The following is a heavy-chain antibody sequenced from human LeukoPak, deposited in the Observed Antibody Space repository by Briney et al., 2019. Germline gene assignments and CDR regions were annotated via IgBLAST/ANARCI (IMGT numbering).Heavy chain of an antibody. V-gene: IGHV3-23*01. Sequence: PGGSLSLSCEASGFTFSNSAMAWVRQAPGKGLEWVSGISASGHYTNNADSGKGRFTISIDNSKNTLYLQLNSLRAEETALYFCVKDGSWGDYYFYFYIDVWGKGTPVTVSS. D-gene: IGHD3-16*01. CDR2: ISASGHYT. CDR3: VKDGSWGDYYFYFYIDV. J-gene: IGHJ6*03. CDR1: GFTFSNSA.